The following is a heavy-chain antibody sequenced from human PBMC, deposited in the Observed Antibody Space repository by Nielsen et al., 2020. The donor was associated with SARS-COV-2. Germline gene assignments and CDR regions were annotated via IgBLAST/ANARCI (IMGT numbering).Heavy chain of an antibody. Sequence: SETLSLTCTVSGGSISSYYWSWIRQPPGKGLEWIGYIYYSGSTNYNPSLKSRVTISVDTSKNQFSLKLSSVTAADTAVHYCARGITMVRGNLDYWGQGTLVTVSS. CDR3: ARGITMVRGNLDY. CDR2: IYYSGST. V-gene: IGHV4-59*12. J-gene: IGHJ4*02. D-gene: IGHD3-10*01. CDR1: GGSISSYY.